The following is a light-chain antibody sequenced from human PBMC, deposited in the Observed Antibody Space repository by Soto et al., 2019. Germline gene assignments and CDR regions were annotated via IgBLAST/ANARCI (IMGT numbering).Light chain of an antibody. CDR1: QSVASSH. CDR3: QQYGSAPFT. CDR2: DAS. Sequence: EIVLTQSPGTLSLSPGEKAPIYCRASQSVASSHLAWYRQKPGQTPRLLIYDASSRATGIPDRISGSGSGTDFTLTISRLEPEDFAVYYCQQYGSAPFTFGPGSKVDIK. V-gene: IGKV3-20*01. J-gene: IGKJ3*01.